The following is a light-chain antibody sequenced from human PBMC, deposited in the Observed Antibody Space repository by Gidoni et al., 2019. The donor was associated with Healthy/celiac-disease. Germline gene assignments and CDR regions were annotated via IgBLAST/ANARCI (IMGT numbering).Light chain of an antibody. Sequence: GDRVTITCRASQGISSALAWYQQKPGKAPKLLIYDASSLESGVPSRFSGSGSGTDFTLTISSLQPEAFATYYCQQFNSYPPTLTFGQGTKVEIK. CDR3: QQFNSYPPTLT. CDR1: QGISSA. V-gene: IGKV1-13*02. J-gene: IGKJ1*01. CDR2: DAS.